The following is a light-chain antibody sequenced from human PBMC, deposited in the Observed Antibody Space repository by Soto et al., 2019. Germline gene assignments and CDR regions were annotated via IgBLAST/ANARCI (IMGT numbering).Light chain of an antibody. J-gene: IGKJ1*01. CDR3: QQYGSSSWT. CDR2: GAS. V-gene: IGKV3-20*01. Sequence: EIVLTQAPGTLSLSPGERATLSCRASQSVSSSYLAWYQQKPGQPPRLLIYGASSRATGIPDRFSGSGSGTDFTLTISSLEPEDFAVYYCQQYGSSSWTFGQGTKVDI. CDR1: QSVSSSY.